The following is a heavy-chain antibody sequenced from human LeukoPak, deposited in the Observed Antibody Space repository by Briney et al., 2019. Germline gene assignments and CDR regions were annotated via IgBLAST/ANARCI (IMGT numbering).Heavy chain of an antibody. CDR1: GGSLSTYY. D-gene: IGHD1-26*01. CDR3: ARHGVGATIRAAFDI. CDR2: VYYSGST. Sequence: SETLSLTCTVSGGSLSTYYWSWIRQSPGKGLEWIGYVYYSGSTNYNPSLKSRVTISVDTSKNQFSLKLSSVTAADTAVYYCARHGVGATIRAAFDIWGQGTMVTVSS. J-gene: IGHJ3*02. V-gene: IGHV4-59*08.